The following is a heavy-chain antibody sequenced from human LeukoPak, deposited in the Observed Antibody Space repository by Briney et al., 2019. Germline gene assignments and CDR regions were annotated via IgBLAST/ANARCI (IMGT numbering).Heavy chain of an antibody. D-gene: IGHD3-22*01. V-gene: IGHV3-7*04. CDR2: IKQDGSER. CDR3: ARDYFDSGDYYDAFDI. Sequence: GGSLRLSCAVYGFTFNNYGMHWVRQAPGKGLEWVANIKQDGSERYYVDSVKGRFTISRDNAKNSLYLQMNSLRAEDTAVYYCARDYFDSGDYYDAFDIWGQGTTVTVSS. CDR1: GFTFNNYG. J-gene: IGHJ3*02.